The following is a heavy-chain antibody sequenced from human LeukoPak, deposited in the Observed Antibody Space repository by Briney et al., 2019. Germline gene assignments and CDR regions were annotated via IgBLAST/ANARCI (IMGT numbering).Heavy chain of an antibody. Sequence: PSETLSLTCAVYGGSFSGYYWSWIRQPAGKGLEWIGRIYTSGGTNYNPSLKSRVTMSVDTSKNQFSLKLSSVTAADTAVYYCARSPIVVVPAAHPYYYYYMDVWGKGTTVTVSS. CDR1: GGSFSGYY. D-gene: IGHD2-2*01. CDR3: ARSPIVVVPAAHPYYYYYMDV. J-gene: IGHJ6*03. V-gene: IGHV4-59*10. CDR2: IYTSGGT.